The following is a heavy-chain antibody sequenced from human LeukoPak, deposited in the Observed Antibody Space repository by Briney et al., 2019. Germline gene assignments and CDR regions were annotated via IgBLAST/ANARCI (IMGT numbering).Heavy chain of an antibody. J-gene: IGHJ4*02. Sequence: GGSLRLSCAASGFTFSTYAMSWVRQAPGKGLEWVSAVRGSGSDTYYADSVKGRFTISRDNSKNTLHLQMNSLRAEDTAIYYCAKTSRVNSAYDSPFDYWGQGTLVIVSS. CDR1: GFTFSTYA. D-gene: IGHD5-12*01. V-gene: IGHV3-23*01. CDR2: VRGSGSDT. CDR3: AKTSRVNSAYDSPFDY.